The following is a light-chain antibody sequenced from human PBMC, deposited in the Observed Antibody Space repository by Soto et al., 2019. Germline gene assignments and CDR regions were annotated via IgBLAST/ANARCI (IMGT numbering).Light chain of an antibody. CDR3: QQRSNWPPVIT. CDR1: QSFSSY. J-gene: IGKJ5*01. CDR2: DAS. Sequence: EIVLTQSPXTLSLSPGERATLSCRASQSFSSYLAWYQQKPGQAPRLLIYDASKRATGIPARFSGRGSGTDFTLTISSLEPEDFAVYYCQQRSNWPPVITFGQGTRLEIK. V-gene: IGKV3-11*01.